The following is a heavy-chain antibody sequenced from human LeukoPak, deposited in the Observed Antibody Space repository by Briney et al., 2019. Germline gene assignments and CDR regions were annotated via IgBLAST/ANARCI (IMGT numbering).Heavy chain of an antibody. CDR2: IYYSGST. CDR3: ARGTKWQLVRFYYFDY. J-gene: IGHJ4*02. CDR1: GGSISSYY. Sequence: PSETLSLTCTVSGGSISSYYWSWIRQPPGKGLEWIGYIYYSGSTNYNPSLKSRVTISVDTSKNQFSLKLSSVTAADTAVYYCARGTKWQLVRFYYFDYWGQGTLVTVSS. D-gene: IGHD6-13*01. V-gene: IGHV4-59*01.